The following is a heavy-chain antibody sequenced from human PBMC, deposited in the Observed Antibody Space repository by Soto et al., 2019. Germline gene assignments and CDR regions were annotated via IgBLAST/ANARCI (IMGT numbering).Heavy chain of an antibody. CDR2: ISVSGGST. Sequence: PGGSLRLSCAASGFTFSSYAMSWVRQAPGKGLEWVSAISVSGGSTYYADSVKGRFTISRDNSKNTLYPQMNSLRAEDTAVYYCAKVPTYYDFWSGPNYFDYWGQGTLVTVSS. CDR1: GFTFSSYA. D-gene: IGHD3-3*01. V-gene: IGHV3-23*01. J-gene: IGHJ4*02. CDR3: AKVPTYYDFWSGPNYFDY.